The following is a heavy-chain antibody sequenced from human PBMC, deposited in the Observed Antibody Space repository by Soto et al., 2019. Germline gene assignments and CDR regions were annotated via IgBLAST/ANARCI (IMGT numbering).Heavy chain of an antibody. Sequence: PGGSLRLSCAASGFTFSDYYMSWIRQAPGKGLEWVAVIWYDGSNKYYADSVKGRFTISRDNSKNTLYLQMNSLRAEDTAVYYCARVTYYDKVGAFDIWGQGTMVTVSS. D-gene: IGHD3-22*01. V-gene: IGHV3-33*08. CDR2: IWYDGSNK. CDR3: ARVTYYDKVGAFDI. J-gene: IGHJ3*02. CDR1: GFTFSDYY.